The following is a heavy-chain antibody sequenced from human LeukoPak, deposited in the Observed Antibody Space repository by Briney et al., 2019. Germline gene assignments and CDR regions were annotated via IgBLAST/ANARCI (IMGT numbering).Heavy chain of an antibody. V-gene: IGHV1-69*13. D-gene: IGHD2-15*01. Sequence: ASVKVSCKASGGNFSGYAISWVRQAPGQGLEWMGAIIPIFGTGNYAQKFQGRVTITADESTSTAYMELSSLRSEDTAVYYCARGGLRFYCSGGSCYLNWFDPWGQGTLVTVSS. J-gene: IGHJ5*02. CDR3: ARGGLRFYCSGGSCYLNWFDP. CDR1: GGNFSGYA. CDR2: IIPIFGTG.